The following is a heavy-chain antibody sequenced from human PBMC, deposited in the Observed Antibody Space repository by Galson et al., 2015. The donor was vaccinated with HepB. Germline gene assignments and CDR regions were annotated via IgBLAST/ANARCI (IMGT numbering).Heavy chain of an antibody. CDR1: GFTFSDYY. CDR2: ISSSSSYT. Sequence: SLRLSCAASGFTFSDYYMSWIRQAPGKGLEWVSYISSSSSYTNYADSVKGRFTISRDNAKNSLYLQMNSLRAEDTAVYYCARDPSSVRGTPDYWGQGTLVTVSS. V-gene: IGHV3-11*05. CDR3: ARDPSSVRGTPDY. D-gene: IGHD3-10*02. J-gene: IGHJ4*02.